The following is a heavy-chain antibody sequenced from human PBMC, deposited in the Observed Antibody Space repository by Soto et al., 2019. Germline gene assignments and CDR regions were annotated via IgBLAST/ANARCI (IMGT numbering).Heavy chain of an antibody. CDR3: LGFVVVTAIIGY. CDR2: ISSSSSTI. V-gene: IGHV3-48*02. CDR1: GFTFSSYS. J-gene: IGHJ4*02. D-gene: IGHD2-21*02. Sequence: EVQLVESGGGLVQPGGSLRLSCAASGFTFSSYSMNWVRQAPGKGLEWVSYISSSSSTIYYADSVKGRFTISRDNAKNSLYLQMNSLRDEVTAVYYCLGFVVVTAIIGYWGQGPLVTVSS.